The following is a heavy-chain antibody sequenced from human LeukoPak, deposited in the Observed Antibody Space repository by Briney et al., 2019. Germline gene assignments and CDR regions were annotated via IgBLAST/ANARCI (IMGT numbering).Heavy chain of an antibody. CDR1: GFTFSDHY. V-gene: IGHV3-11*06. J-gene: IGHJ3*01. CDR3: AREAHFYGSGNAFYL. D-gene: IGHD3-10*01. CDR2: ISSRSSYT. Sequence: PGGSLRLSCAASGFTFSDHYMAWIRQAPGKGLEWVTYISSRSSYTNYVDSVKGRFTISRDNAKSSLYLQMSSLRAEDTAVYFCAREAHFYGSGNAFYLWGQGTMVTISS.